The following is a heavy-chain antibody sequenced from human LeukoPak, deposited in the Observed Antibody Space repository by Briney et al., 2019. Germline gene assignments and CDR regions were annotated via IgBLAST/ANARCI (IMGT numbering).Heavy chain of an antibody. D-gene: IGHD4-23*01. V-gene: IGHV3-74*01. CDR2: IDRDGSRI. Sequence: PGGSLRLSCAVSGFTFSSYCMHWVRQAPGKGLMWVSRIDRDGSRINYADSVKGRFTISRDNGKNTLFLQMNSLRAEDAAVYYCVRGNDYGGPHYWGQGTLVTVSS. J-gene: IGHJ4*02. CDR1: GFTFSSYC. CDR3: VRGNDYGGPHY.